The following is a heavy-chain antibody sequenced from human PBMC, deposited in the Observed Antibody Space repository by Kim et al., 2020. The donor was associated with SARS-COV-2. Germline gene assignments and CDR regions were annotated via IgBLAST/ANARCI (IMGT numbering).Heavy chain of an antibody. Sequence: GGSLRLSCAASGFTFSSYDMNWVRQATGKGLEWVSAIGTAGDTYYPGSVKGRFTISRENAKNSLYLQMNSLRAGDTAVYYCARGYSSSWYWAFDIWGQGTMVTVSS. D-gene: IGHD6-13*01. CDR1: GFTFSSYD. V-gene: IGHV3-13*01. CDR3: ARGYSSSWYWAFDI. CDR2: IGTAGDT. J-gene: IGHJ3*02.